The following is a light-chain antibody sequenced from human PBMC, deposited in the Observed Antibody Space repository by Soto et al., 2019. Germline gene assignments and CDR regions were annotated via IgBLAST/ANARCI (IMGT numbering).Light chain of an antibody. Sequence: DLLLTHSPDSLAVSLGERATINCKSSHSVLYSSNNKNYLAWYQQKPGQAPRPLIYGASNRATGIPARFIGSGSGTEFTLTISSLQTEDFAVYYCQQYDHWPRGTFGQGTKVDIK. J-gene: IGKJ2*01. V-gene: IGKV4-1*01. CDR3: QQYDHWPRGT. CDR2: GAS. CDR1: HSVLYSSNNKNY.